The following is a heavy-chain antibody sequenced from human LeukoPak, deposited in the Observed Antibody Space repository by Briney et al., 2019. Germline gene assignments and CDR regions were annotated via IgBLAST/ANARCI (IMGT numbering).Heavy chain of an antibody. V-gene: IGHV3-21*01. J-gene: IGHJ4*02. CDR2: ISSSSSYI. CDR1: GFAFSSYS. D-gene: IGHD1-14*01. Sequence: GGTLRLSCAASGFAFSSYSMNWVRQAPGKGLEWVSSISSSSSYIYYADSVKGRFTISRDNAKNSLYLQMNSLRARDTAVYHCARLLGRYFDYWGQGTLVTVSS. CDR3: ARLLGRYFDY.